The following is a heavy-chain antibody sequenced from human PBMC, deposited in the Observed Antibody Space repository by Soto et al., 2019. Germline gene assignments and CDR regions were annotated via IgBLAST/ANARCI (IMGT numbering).Heavy chain of an antibody. CDR1: GFTFSSYA. J-gene: IGHJ4*02. Sequence: PGGSLRLSCSASGFTFSSYAMHWVRQATGKGLDYVSAISSNGGSTYYADSVKGRFTISRDNSKNTLYLQMSSLRAEDTAVYYCVKDMPPRWFGEYLGPVFDYWGQGTLVTVPS. V-gene: IGHV3-64D*08. CDR2: ISSNGGST. D-gene: IGHD3-10*01. CDR3: VKDMPPRWFGEYLGPVFDY.